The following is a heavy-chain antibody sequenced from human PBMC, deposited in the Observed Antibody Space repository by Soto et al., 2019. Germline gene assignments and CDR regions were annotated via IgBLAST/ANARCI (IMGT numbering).Heavy chain of an antibody. J-gene: IGHJ5*02. Sequence: ASVKVSCKVSGYTITELSMHWVRQAPGKGLEWMGGFDPEDGETIYAQKFQGRVTMTEDTSTDTAYMELSSLRSEDTAVYYCATPKFWSGSPWFDPWGQGTLVTVSS. V-gene: IGHV1-24*01. CDR1: GYTITELS. D-gene: IGHD3-3*01. CDR3: ATPKFWSGSPWFDP. CDR2: FDPEDGET.